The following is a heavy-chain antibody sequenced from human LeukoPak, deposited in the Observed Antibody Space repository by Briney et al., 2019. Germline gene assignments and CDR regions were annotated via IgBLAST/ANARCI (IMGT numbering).Heavy chain of an antibody. J-gene: IGHJ6*03. D-gene: IGHD3-10*01. CDR3: ARLGSGSYYVPDYMDV. Sequence: SETLSLTCTVSGGSISTSNYYWGWIRQPPGKGLEWIGNIFYSGSTYYSPSLKSRVTISLDTSRNQFSLKLSSVTAADTAVYYCARLGSGSYYVPDYMDVWGKGTTVTISS. CDR1: GGSISTSNYY. CDR2: IFYSGST. V-gene: IGHV4-39*07.